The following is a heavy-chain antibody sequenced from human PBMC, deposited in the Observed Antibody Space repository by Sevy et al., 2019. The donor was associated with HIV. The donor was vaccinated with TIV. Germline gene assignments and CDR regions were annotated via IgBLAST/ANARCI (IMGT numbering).Heavy chain of an antibody. CDR3: ARDHPSTAPFDY. CDR2: IKQDGSEN. Sequence: GGSLRLSCAASGFTFSNFWMSWVRQAPGKGLEFVANIKQDGSENFYADSVKGRFTISRDNAKNSLFLQMNNLRFEETAVYYCARDHPSTAPFDYWGQGTLVTVSS. CDR1: GFTFSNFW. D-gene: IGHD2-21*02. V-gene: IGHV3-7*03. J-gene: IGHJ4*02.